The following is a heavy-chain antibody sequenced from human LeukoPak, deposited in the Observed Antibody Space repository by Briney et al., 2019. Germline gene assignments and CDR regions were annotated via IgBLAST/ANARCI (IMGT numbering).Heavy chain of an antibody. CDR3: ARGASSIGAFDI. D-gene: IGHD6-6*01. CDR1: GGSISSGGYS. Sequence: SQTLSLTCAVSGGSISSGGYSWSWIRQPPGKGLEWIGYIYHSGSTYYNPSLKSRVTMSVDRSKNQFPLKLSSVTAADTAVYYCARGASSIGAFDIWGQGTMVTVSS. CDR2: IYHSGST. V-gene: IGHV4-30-2*01. J-gene: IGHJ3*02.